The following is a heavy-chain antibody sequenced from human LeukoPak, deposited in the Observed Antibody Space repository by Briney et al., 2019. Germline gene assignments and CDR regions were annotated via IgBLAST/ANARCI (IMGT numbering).Heavy chain of an antibody. J-gene: IGHJ4*02. CDR1: GFTFSSYW. CDR2: INSDGSIT. Sequence: GGSLRLSCAASGFTFSSYWMHWVRQAPGKGLVWVSRINSDGSITTYADSVKGRFTISGDSSKNTLYLQMNSLRAEDTAVYYCAKPRYCSSTTCQYYFDYWGQGTLVTVSS. CDR3: AKPRYCSSTTCQYYFDY. D-gene: IGHD2-2*01. V-gene: IGHV3-74*01.